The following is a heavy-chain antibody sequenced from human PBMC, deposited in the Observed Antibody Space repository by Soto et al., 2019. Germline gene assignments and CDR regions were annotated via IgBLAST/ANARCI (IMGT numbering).Heavy chain of an antibody. CDR1: GFTFSSYG. Sequence: GGSLRLSCAASGFTFSSYGMHWVRQAPGKGLEWVAVISYDGSNKYYADSVKGRFTISRDNSKNTLYLQMNSLRAEDTAVYYSAQNCGGHPSWSVYFDYWGHGILVTDSS. V-gene: IGHV3-30*18. D-gene: IGHD2-21*01. J-gene: IGHJ4*01. CDR2: ISYDGSNK. CDR3: AQNCGGHPSWSVYFDY.